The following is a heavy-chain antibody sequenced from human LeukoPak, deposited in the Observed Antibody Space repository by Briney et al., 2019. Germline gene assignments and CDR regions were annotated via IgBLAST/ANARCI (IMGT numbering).Heavy chain of an antibody. J-gene: IGHJ5*02. CDR1: GGSISSGDYY. CDR3: ASPHYDFWSGPLNWFDP. CDR2: IYYSGST. V-gene: IGHV4-30-4*01. D-gene: IGHD3-3*01. Sequence: SETLSLTCTVSGGSISSGDYYWSWIRQPPGKGLEWIGYIYYSGSTYYNPSLKSRVTISVDTFKNQFSLKLSSVTAADTAVYYCASPHYDFWSGPLNWFDPWGQGTLVTVSS.